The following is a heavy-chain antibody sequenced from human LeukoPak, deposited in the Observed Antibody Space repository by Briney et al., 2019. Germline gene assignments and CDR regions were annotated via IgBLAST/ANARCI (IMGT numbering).Heavy chain of an antibody. CDR3: ARAWFVVVPAAIRWFDP. CDR1: GGSISSSSYY. CDR2: IYYSGST. J-gene: IGHJ5*02. Sequence: NPSETLSVTCTVSGGSISSSSYYWGWIRQPPGKGLEWIGSIYYSGSTYYNPSLKSRVTISVDTSKNQFSLKLSSVTAADTAVYYCARAWFVVVPAAIRWFDPWGQGTLVTVSS. V-gene: IGHV4-39*07. D-gene: IGHD2-2*01.